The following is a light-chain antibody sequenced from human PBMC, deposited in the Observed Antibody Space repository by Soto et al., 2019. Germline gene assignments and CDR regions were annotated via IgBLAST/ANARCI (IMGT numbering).Light chain of an antibody. Sequence: QSVLTQPPSVFGAPGQRVTISCTGSSSNIGAGYDVHWYQQLPGTAPKLLVYGNNNRPSGVPDRFSGSKSGTSASLAITGLQAEDEGDYYCQSYDSNLSGVFGGGTKLTVL. CDR2: GNN. V-gene: IGLV1-40*01. J-gene: IGLJ3*02. CDR3: QSYDSNLSGV. CDR1: SSNIGAGYD.